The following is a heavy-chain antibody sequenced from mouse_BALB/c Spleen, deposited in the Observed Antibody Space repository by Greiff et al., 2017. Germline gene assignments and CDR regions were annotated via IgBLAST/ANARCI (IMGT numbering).Heavy chain of an antibody. D-gene: IGHD2-10*02. Sequence: VKLVESGAELAKPGASVKMSCKASGYTFTSYWMHWVKQRPGQGLEWIGYINPSTGYTEYNQKFKDKATLTADKSSSTAYMQLSSLTSEDSAVYYCARGYGNYFTAWFAYWGQGTLVTVSA. CDR1: GYTFTSYW. CDR3: ARGYGNYFTAWFAY. V-gene: IGHV1-7*01. CDR2: INPSTGYT. J-gene: IGHJ3*01.